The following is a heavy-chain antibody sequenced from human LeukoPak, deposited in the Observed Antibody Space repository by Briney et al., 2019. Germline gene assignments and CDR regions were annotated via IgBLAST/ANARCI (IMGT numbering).Heavy chain of an antibody. Sequence: GGSLRLSCTVSGFTVSSNYMSWVRQAPGKGLEWVSLIYSDGTTYYADSVKGRFTTSRDNSRNTLYLQMDSLRAEDTAVYFCATRAEGYYYGSGSYYGMDVWGQGTTVTVSS. J-gene: IGHJ6*02. CDR1: GFTVSSNY. CDR2: IYSDGTT. CDR3: ATRAEGYYYGSGSYYGMDV. V-gene: IGHV3-66*01. D-gene: IGHD3-10*01.